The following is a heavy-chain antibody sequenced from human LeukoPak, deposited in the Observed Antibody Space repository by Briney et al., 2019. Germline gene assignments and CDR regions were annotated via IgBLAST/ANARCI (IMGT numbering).Heavy chain of an antibody. CDR1: GYTFTSYY. J-gene: IGHJ6*03. V-gene: IGHV1-46*01. CDR3: ARSIVGATGYYMDV. Sequence: ASVKVSCKASGYTFTSYYIHWVRQAPGQGLEWMGLINPSGGSTNYAQKFQGRVTMTRDTSTSTVYMELSSLRSEDTAVYYCARSIVGATGYYMDVWGKGTTVTISS. D-gene: IGHD1-26*01. CDR2: INPSGGST.